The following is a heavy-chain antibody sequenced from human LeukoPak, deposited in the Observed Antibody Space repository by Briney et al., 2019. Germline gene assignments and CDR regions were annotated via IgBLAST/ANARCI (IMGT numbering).Heavy chain of an antibody. V-gene: IGHV3-23*01. CDR1: GFTFSSYA. CDR2: ISGSGGST. Sequence: GGSLRLSCAASGFTFSSYAMSWVRQAPGKGLEWVSAISGSGGSTYYADSVKGRFTISRDNAKNSLYLQMNSLRAEDTAVYYCARNHPRSDFWSGYYPLDYWGQGTLVTVSS. D-gene: IGHD3-3*01. J-gene: IGHJ4*02. CDR3: ARNHPRSDFWSGYYPLDY.